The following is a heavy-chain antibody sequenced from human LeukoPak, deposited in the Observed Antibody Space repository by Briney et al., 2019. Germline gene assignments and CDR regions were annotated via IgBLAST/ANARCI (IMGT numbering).Heavy chain of an antibody. CDR1: GYTLPELS. V-gene: IGHV1-24*01. CDR3: ARDPFRITMVRGVRRYFDY. J-gene: IGHJ4*02. CDR2: FDPEDGET. Sequence: ASVKVSCKVSGYTLPELSMHWVRQAPGKGLEWMGGFDPEDGETIYAQKFQGRVTMTEDTSTDTAYMELSSLRSEDTAVYYCARDPFRITMVRGVRRYFDYWGQGTLVTVSS. D-gene: IGHD3-10*01.